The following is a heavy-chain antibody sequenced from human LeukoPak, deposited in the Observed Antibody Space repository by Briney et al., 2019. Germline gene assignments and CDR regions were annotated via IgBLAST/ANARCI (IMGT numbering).Heavy chain of an antibody. CDR2: ISSSSSYM. D-gene: IGHD2-8*01. V-gene: IGHV3-21*01. CDR1: GFTFSSYS. CDR3: AREMVYATSYYYYGMDV. Sequence: GGSLRLSCAASGFTFSSYSMNWVRQAPGKGLEWVSSISSSSSYMYYADSVKGRFTISRDNAKNSLYLQMNSLRAEDTAVYYCAREMVYATSYYYYGMDVWGQGTTVTVSS. J-gene: IGHJ6*02.